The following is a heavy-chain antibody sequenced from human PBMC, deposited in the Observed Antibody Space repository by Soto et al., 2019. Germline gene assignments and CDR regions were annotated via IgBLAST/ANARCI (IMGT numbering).Heavy chain of an antibody. J-gene: IGHJ6*03. V-gene: IGHV3-66*01. Sequence: HPGGSLRLSCAASGFTVSSNYMSWVRQAPGKGLEWVSVIYSGGSTYYADSVKGRFTISRDNSKNTLYLQMNSLRAEDTAVYYCARYLRYSGYDWDENYYYYYMDVWGKGTTVTVSS. CDR2: IYSGGST. CDR3: ARYLRYSGYDWDENYYYYYMDV. D-gene: IGHD5-12*01. CDR1: GFTVSSNY.